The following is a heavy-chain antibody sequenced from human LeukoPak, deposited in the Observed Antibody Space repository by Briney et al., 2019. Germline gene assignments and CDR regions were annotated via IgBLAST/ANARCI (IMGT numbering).Heavy chain of an antibody. V-gene: IGHV3-43D*03. Sequence: GGSLRLSCAASGFTFDDYAMHWVRQAPGKGVEWVSLISWDGGSTDYADSVKGRFTISRDNSKNSLHLQMNSLRPEDSALYYCAKDIWGGGYYDSGSYYGIDYWGQGTLVTVSS. CDR2: ISWDGGST. CDR3: AKDIWGGGYYDSGSYYGIDY. D-gene: IGHD3-10*01. CDR1: GFTFDDYA. J-gene: IGHJ4*02.